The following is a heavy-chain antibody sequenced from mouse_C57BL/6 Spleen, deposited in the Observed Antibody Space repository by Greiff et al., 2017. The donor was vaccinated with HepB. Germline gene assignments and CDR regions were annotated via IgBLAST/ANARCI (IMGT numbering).Heavy chain of an antibody. CDR1: GFNIKDDY. CDR3: TTGWYSNAMDY. V-gene: IGHV14-4*01. J-gene: IGHJ4*01. CDR2: IDPENGDT. Sequence: VQLQQSGAELVRPGASVKLSCTASGFNIKDDYMHWVKQRPEQGLEWIGWIDPENGDTEYASKFQGKATITADTSSNTAYLQLSSLTSEDTAVYYCTTGWYSNAMDYWGQGTSVTVSS. D-gene: IGHD1-1*02.